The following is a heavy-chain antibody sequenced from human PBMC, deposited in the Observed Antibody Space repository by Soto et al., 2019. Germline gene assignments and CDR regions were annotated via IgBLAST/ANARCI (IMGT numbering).Heavy chain of an antibody. V-gene: IGHV4-31*03. Sequence: SETLSLTCSVSGGSISSGGYYWSWIRQLPGKDLEWIGYIYHSGNTYYNSSLKSRLTISVDTSKNQFSLKLTSVTAADTAVYYCGGVGISSSDAFDIWGQGTMVTVSS. D-gene: IGHD6-6*01. CDR1: GGSISSGGYY. CDR3: GGVGISSSDAFDI. CDR2: IYHSGNT. J-gene: IGHJ3*02.